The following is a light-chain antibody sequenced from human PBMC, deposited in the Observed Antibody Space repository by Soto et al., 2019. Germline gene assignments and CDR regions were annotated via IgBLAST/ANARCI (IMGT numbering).Light chain of an antibody. CDR2: EGH. CDR1: SGFVGSFSL. Sequence: QSALAQPASVSGSPGQSITISCTGTSGFVGSFSLVSWYQQHPGKAPKVMISEGHRRPSGVPDRFSGSKSGSTASLTISGLQAEDEADYYCSSYTSSSLYVFGTGTKLTVL. V-gene: IGLV2-14*02. J-gene: IGLJ1*01. CDR3: SSYTSSSLYV.